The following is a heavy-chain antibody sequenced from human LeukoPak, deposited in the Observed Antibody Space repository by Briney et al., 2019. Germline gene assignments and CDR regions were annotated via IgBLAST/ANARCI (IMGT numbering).Heavy chain of an antibody. CDR2: ISSSSSYT. CDR3: ARRPDCTGGSCFVDH. D-gene: IGHD2-15*01. Sequence: GGSLRLSCAASGFTFSDYYMSWIRQAPGKGLEWVSYISSSSSYTNYADSVKGRFTISRDDSENSLYLQMNSLKTEDTAVYYCARRPDCTGGSCFVDHWGHGTLVTVSS. CDR1: GFTFSDYY. V-gene: IGHV3-11*03. J-gene: IGHJ4*01.